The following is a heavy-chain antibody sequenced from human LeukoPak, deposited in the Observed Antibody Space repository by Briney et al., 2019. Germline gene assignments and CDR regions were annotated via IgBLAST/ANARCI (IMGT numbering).Heavy chain of an antibody. Sequence: GGSLRLSCAASGFTFSSYSMMWVRQAPGKGLEWVSYISSSSTTIHYADSVKGRFTIPRDNAKNSNSLRAEDTAVYYCARERQLERLTFGKEGSAFDYWGQGTLVTVSS. CDR1: GFTFSSYS. V-gene: IGHV3-48*01. D-gene: IGHD1-1*01. CDR3: ARERQLERLTFGKEGSAFDY. CDR2: ISSSSTTI. J-gene: IGHJ4*02.